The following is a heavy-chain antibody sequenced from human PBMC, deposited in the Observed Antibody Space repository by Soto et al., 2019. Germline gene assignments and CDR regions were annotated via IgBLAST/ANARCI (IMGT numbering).Heavy chain of an antibody. V-gene: IGHV4-34*01. CDR3: ASLAAMVTLMGGDFDY. Sequence: SETLSLTCAVYGGSFSGYYWSWIRQPPGKGLEWIGEINHSGSTNYNPSLKSRVTISVDTSKNQFSLKLSSVTAADTAVYYCASLAAMVTLMGGDFDYWGQGTLVTVSS. D-gene: IGHD5-18*01. J-gene: IGHJ4*02. CDR2: INHSGST. CDR1: GGSFSGYY.